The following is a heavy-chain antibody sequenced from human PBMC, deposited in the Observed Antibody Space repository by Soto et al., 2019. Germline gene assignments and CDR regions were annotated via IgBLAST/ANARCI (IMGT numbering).Heavy chain of an antibody. Sequence: GGSLRLSCAASGFTFSSSWMNWVRQAPGKGLEWVADIKEDGSEKYYVDSLKGRFTISRDNAKNSLYLQMNSLRAEDTAVYYCARGDYYDRRFDSWGQGTLVTVSS. CDR3: ARGDYYDRRFDS. CDR1: GFTFSSSW. D-gene: IGHD3-22*01. J-gene: IGHJ4*02. CDR2: IKEDGSEK. V-gene: IGHV3-7*03.